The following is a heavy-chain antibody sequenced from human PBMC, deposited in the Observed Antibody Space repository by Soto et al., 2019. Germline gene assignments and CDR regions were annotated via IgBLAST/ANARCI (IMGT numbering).Heavy chain of an antibody. CDR1: GYSFTSYW. J-gene: IGHJ3*02. CDR3: ARRYCSGGSCVDAFDI. V-gene: IGHV5-51*01. D-gene: IGHD2-15*01. Sequence: PGESLKISCQGSGYSFTSYWIGWVRQMPGKGLEWMGIIYPGDSDTRYSPSFQGQVTISADKSISTAYLQWSSLKASDTAMYYCARRYCSGGSCVDAFDIWGQGTMVTVSS. CDR2: IYPGDSDT.